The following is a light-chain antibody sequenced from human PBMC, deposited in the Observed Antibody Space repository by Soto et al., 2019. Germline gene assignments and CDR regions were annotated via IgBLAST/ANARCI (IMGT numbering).Light chain of an antibody. J-gene: IGKJ1*01. CDR1: QSISTW. CDR2: KAS. V-gene: IGKV1-5*03. CDR3: QQYHSYPWT. Sequence: DIQMTQSPSILSASVGDRVTISCRASQSISTWLAWFQQIPGKAPNLLIYKASNLQSGVPSRFSGSGSGTDFTLTISSLQPDDFATYYGQQYHSYPWTFGQGTRVDVK.